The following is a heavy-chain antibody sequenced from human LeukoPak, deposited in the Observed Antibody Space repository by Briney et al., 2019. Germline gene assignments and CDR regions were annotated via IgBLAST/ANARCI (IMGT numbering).Heavy chain of an antibody. CDR1: GFTFSSYW. Sequence: GGSLRLSCAASGFTFSSYWMSWVRQAPRKGLERVANIKQDGSEKYYVDSVKGRFTISRDNAKNSLYLQMNSLRAEDTAVYYCARVQVTMVRGFFYYYYYMDVWGKGTTVTISS. CDR2: IKQDGSEK. D-gene: IGHD3-10*01. J-gene: IGHJ6*03. V-gene: IGHV3-7*01. CDR3: ARVQVTMVRGFFYYYYYMDV.